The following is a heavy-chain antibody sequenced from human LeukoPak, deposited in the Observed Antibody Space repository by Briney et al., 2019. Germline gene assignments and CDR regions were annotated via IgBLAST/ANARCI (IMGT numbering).Heavy chain of an antibody. Sequence: PGGSLRLSCAASGFTFSSYAMHWVRQAPGKGLEWVAVISYDGSNKYYADSVKGRFTISRDNSKNTLYLQMNSLRAEDTAVYCCARDRHSSSWHNWFDPWGQGTLVTVSS. CDR2: ISYDGSNK. CDR1: GFTFSSYA. J-gene: IGHJ5*02. V-gene: IGHV3-30*04. D-gene: IGHD6-13*01. CDR3: ARDRHSSSWHNWFDP.